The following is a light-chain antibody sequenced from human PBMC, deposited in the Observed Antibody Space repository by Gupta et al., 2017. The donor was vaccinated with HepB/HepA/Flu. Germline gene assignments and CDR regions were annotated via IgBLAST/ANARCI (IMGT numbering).Light chain of an antibody. CDR3: RQCLPNPLT. CDR1: LSLFHRTGYNH. CDR2: FVS. J-gene: IGKJ4*01. V-gene: IGKV2-28*01. Sequence: DIVTTHSPRSLTVTPGEPPSISCRSSLSLFHRTGYNHKHCSLQKPGQTPQLPLSFVSNRASRVPDRYSGSGSGTAFTLKISRMAPEDVGVSYFRQCLPNPLTFGGGTKVEMK.